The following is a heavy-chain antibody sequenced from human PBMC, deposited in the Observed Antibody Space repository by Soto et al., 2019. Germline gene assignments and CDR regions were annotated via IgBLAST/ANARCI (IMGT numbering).Heavy chain of an antibody. J-gene: IGHJ5*02. Sequence: ASVKVSCKASGYTFTSYGIHRVRQAPGQRLEWMGWINAANGDTKYSPKFQGRVTITRDTSASTAYMELSSLRSEDTAVYYCVRRHVSATGIDWFDPWGQGTLVTVSS. D-gene: IGHD6-13*01. CDR2: INAANGDT. CDR1: GYTFTSYG. CDR3: VRRHVSATGIDWFDP. V-gene: IGHV1-3*01.